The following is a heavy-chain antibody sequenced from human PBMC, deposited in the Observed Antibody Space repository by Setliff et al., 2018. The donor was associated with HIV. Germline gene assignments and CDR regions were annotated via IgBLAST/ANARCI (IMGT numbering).Heavy chain of an antibody. CDR1: GGTFSSYV. J-gene: IGHJ4*02. D-gene: IGHD3-3*01. CDR3: ARGATYYNFWTAHPPIDY. V-gene: IGHV1-69*05. Sequence: GASVKVSCKASGGTFSSYVISWVRQAPGQGLEWMGGIIPIFGPANYAQKFQDRVTITTDTSASTAYMELSSLKSEDMAVYYFARGATYYNFWTAHPPIDYWGQGTPVTVSS. CDR2: IIPIFGPA.